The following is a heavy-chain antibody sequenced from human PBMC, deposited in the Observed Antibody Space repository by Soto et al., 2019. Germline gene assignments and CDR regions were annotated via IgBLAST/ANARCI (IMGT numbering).Heavy chain of an antibody. V-gene: IGHV4-59*01. CDR2: LYYTGST. J-gene: IGHJ6*02. CDR3: ARGGGYDFRSSQAPPIDV. D-gene: IGHD3-3*01. CDR1: GGSISDFY. Sequence: SGTLSLTCNVSGGSISDFYWSWIRQSPGKRLEWIGYLYYTGSTNYNPALKSRVTISLDTSKNQFSLQVRSVTAADTAVYYCARGGGYDFRSSQAPPIDVWGQGTTVTVSS.